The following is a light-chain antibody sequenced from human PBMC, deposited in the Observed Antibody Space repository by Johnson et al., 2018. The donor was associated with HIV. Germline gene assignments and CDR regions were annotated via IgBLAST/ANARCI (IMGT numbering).Light chain of an antibody. CDR3: AAWDDSLNGLV. CDR2: RNN. J-gene: IGLJ1*01. CDR1: SSNIGSNT. Sequence: QSVLTQSPSASGTPGQRVTISCSGSSSNIGSNTVNWYQQLPGTAPKLLIYRNNQRPSGVPDRFSGSKSGTSASLALSGLQSEDEADHYCAAWDDSLNGLVFGTGTKVTVL. V-gene: IGLV1-44*01.